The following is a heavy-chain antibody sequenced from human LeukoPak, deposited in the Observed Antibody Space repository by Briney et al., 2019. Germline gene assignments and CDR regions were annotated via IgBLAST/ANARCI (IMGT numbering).Heavy chain of an antibody. CDR1: GFTFSSYA. CDR3: AKVWGYYYDSSGYYYAEYFQH. Sequence: AGGSLRLSCAASGFTFSSYAMSWVRQAPGKGLEWVSAISGSGGSTYYADSVKGRFTISRDNSKNTLYLQMNSLRAEDTAVYYCAKVWGYYYDSSGYYYAEYFQHWGRAPWSPSPQ. V-gene: IGHV3-23*01. D-gene: IGHD3-22*01. CDR2: ISGSGGST. J-gene: IGHJ1*01.